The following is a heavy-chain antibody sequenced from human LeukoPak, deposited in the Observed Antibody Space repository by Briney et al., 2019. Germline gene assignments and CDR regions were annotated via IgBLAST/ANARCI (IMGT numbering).Heavy chain of an antibody. Sequence: SETPSLTCAVYGGSFSGYYWSWIRQPPGKGLEWIGEINHSGSTNYNPSLKSRATISVDTSKNQFSLKLSSVTAADTAVYYCASNYRPGIADQGDYWGQGTLVTVSS. CDR3: ASNYRPGIADQGDY. D-gene: IGHD6-13*01. CDR2: INHSGST. V-gene: IGHV4-34*01. J-gene: IGHJ4*02. CDR1: GGSFSGYY.